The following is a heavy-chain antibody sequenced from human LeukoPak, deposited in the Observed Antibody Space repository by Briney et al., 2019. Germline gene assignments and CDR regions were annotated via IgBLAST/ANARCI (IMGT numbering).Heavy chain of an antibody. Sequence: ASVKVSCKVSGYTLTELSMHWVRQAPGQGLEWMGIINPSGGSTSYAQKFQGRVTMTRDTSTSTVYMELSSLRSEDTAVYYCARDYYDSSGFLGYWGQGTLVTVSS. D-gene: IGHD3-22*01. CDR1: GYTLTELS. CDR3: ARDYYDSSGFLGY. CDR2: INPSGGST. J-gene: IGHJ4*02. V-gene: IGHV1-46*01.